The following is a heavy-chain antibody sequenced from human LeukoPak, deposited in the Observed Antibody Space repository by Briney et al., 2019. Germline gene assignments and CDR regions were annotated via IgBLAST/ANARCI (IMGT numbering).Heavy chain of an antibody. CDR3: ARPYCSTTRCSGGFDY. CDR1: GFTFSDYY. CDR2: ISGSGTTI. D-gene: IGHD2-2*01. Sequence: GGSLRLSCAACGFTFSDYYMSWIRQAPGKGLEWVSYISGSGTTIYYADSVKGRFTISRDNAKNSLYLQMNSLRAEDTAVYYCARPYCSTTRCSGGFDYWGQGTLVTVSS. J-gene: IGHJ4*02. V-gene: IGHV3-11*01.